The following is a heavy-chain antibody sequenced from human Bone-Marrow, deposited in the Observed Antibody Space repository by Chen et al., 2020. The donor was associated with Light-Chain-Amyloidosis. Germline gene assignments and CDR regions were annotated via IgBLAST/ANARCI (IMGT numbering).Heavy chain of an antibody. J-gene: IGHJ4*02. CDR1: GYTFPNYW. CDR3: ARRRDGYNFDY. V-gene: IGHV5-51*01. Sequence: EVQLAQSGPEVQKPGESLKISCKGSGYTFPNYWIGWVRQMPGKGLEWMGVIYPDDSDARYSPSFEGQVTISAEKSITTAYLQWRSLKASDTAMYYCARRRDGYNFDYWGQGTLVTVSS. D-gene: IGHD5-12*01. CDR2: IYPDDSDA.